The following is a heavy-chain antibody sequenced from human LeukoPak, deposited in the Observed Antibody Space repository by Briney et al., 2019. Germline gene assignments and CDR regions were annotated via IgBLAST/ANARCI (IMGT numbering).Heavy chain of an antibody. CDR3: ARVPQHYYGSGSYYSDY. CDR1: GYTFTSYG. V-gene: IGHV1-18*01. D-gene: IGHD3-10*01. Sequence: GASVKVSCKASGYTFTSYGISWVRQAPGQGLEWMGWISAYNGNTNYAQKLQGRVTMTIDTSTSTAYMELRSLRSDDTAVYYCARVPQHYYGSGSYYSDYWGQGTLVTVSS. J-gene: IGHJ4*02. CDR2: ISAYNGNT.